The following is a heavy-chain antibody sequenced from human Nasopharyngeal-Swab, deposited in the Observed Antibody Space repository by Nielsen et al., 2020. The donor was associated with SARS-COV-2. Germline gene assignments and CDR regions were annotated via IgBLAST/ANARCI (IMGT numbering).Heavy chain of an antibody. D-gene: IGHD3-16*01. CDR1: GYTFIGYY. J-gene: IGHJ3*02. V-gene: IGHV1-2*02. CDR3: ARVVWVDWDAFHI. Sequence: ASVKVSCKASGYTFIGYYIHWVRQAPGQGLEWMGWINPNSGGTNYAQKFQGRVTMTRDTSFSTAYMELSRLRSDDTAVYYFARVVWVDWDAFHIWGQGTIVTVSS. CDR2: INPNSGGT.